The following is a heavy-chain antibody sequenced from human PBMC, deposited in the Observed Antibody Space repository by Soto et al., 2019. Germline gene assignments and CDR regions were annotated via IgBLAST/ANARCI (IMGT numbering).Heavy chain of an antibody. D-gene: IGHD2-8*01. CDR3: ARDRLGVSVTGGGFAS. Sequence: QVQLVQSGGEVKKPGASVKVSCKASGYTFSNFGLSWLRQAPGQGLELMGWISPYNGNTNYAQKRRGRLTMTTDTSTSTAYMELRSLRSDDTAVYYCARDRLGVSVTGGGFASWGPGTLVTVSS. CDR2: ISPYNGNT. J-gene: IGHJ4*02. CDR1: GYTFSNFG. V-gene: IGHV1-18*01.